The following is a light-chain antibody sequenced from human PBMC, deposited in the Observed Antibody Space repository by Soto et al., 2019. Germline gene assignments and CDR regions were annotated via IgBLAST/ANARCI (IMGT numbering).Light chain of an antibody. J-gene: IGKJ1*01. CDR3: QHYNSYSEA. CDR1: QTISSR. CDR2: KAS. V-gene: IGKV1-5*03. Sequence: DIQMTQSPSTLSGSVGARVTITCRASQTISSRLAWYQQKPGKAPKLLIYKASTLKSGVPSRFSGSGSGTEFTLTISSLQPDDFATYYCQHYNSYSEAFGRGTKVERK.